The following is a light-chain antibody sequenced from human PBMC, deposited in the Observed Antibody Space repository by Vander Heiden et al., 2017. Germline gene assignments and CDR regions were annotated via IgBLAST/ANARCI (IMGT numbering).Light chain of an antibody. CDR2: DVS. CDR3: SSYSTNTKGV. CDR1: SSDIGGYNY. J-gene: IGLJ2*01. Sequence: QSALTQPASVSGSPGQSITISCTGTSSDIGGYNYGSWYQQHPGKAPKLMIYDVSSRPSGVSSRFSGSKSGNTASLTISGLQADDEADYYCSSYSTNTKGVFGGGTKLTVL. V-gene: IGLV2-14*03.